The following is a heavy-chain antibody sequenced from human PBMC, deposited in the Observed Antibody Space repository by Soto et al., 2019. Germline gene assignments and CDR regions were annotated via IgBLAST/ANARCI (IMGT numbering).Heavy chain of an antibody. CDR3: ASYGDYYAFDI. J-gene: IGHJ3*02. D-gene: IGHD4-17*01. CDR1: GGSISSGDYY. Sequence: TLSLTCTVSGGSISSGDYYGSWIRQPPGKGLEWIGYIYYSGSTYYNPSLKSRVTISVDTSKNQFSLKLSSVTAADTAVYYCASYGDYYAFDIWGQGTMVTVSS. V-gene: IGHV4-30-4*01. CDR2: IYYSGST.